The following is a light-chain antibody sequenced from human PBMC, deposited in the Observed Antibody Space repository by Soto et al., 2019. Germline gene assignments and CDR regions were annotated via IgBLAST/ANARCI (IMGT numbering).Light chain of an antibody. CDR3: QRYNNWPWT. V-gene: IGKV3-15*01. CDR2: AAS. CDR1: QSVSSN. J-gene: IGKJ1*01. Sequence: EMVMTQSPATLSVSPGVRTTLSCRASQSVSSNLAGYQQKPGQAPRLLIYAASTRATGIPARFSGSGSGTEFTLTISSLQSEDIAVYDCQRYNNWPWTFGQGTKVE.